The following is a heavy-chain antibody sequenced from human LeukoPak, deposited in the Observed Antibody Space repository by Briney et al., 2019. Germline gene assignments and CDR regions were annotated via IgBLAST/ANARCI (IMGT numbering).Heavy chain of an antibody. Sequence: GGSLRLSCAASGFTFSSYWMHWVRQAPGKGLVWVSRINSDGSSTSYADSVKGRFTISRDNAKNTLYLQMNSLRAEDTAVYYCARVGLGWLRLDAFDIWGQGTMVTVSS. CDR1: GFTFSSYW. CDR2: INSDGSST. V-gene: IGHV3-74*01. CDR3: ARVGLGWLRLDAFDI. D-gene: IGHD5-12*01. J-gene: IGHJ3*02.